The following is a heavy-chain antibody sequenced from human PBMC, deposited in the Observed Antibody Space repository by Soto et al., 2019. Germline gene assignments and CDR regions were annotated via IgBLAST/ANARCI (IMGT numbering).Heavy chain of an antibody. V-gene: IGHV5-51*01. J-gene: IGHJ6*02. CDR2: MYPGASDN. D-gene: IGHD6-19*01. CDR3: ARHSSNFRYYFYAMDA. Sequence: GESLKISCQGPGYTFTDYWIGWERQLPGKGLEWMGIMYPGASDNRYSPSFQGHVTITVDKSTSTAYLQWNTLKASDTAMYYCARHSSNFRYYFYAMDAWGQGTTVTVSS. CDR1: GYTFTDYW.